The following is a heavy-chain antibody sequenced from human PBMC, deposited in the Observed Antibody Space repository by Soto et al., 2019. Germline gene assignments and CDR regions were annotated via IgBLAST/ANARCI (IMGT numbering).Heavy chain of an antibody. J-gene: IGHJ4*02. CDR2: ISSSSSYI. CDR3: ASLGYGSGSYYL. CDR1: GFTFSSYS. D-gene: IGHD3-10*01. Sequence: EVQLVESGGGLVKPGGSLRLSCAASGFTFSSYSMNWVRQAPGKGLEWVSSISSSSSYIYYADSVKGRFTISRDNAKNSLYVQMNSLRAEDTAVYYCASLGYGSGSYYLWGQGTLVTVSS. V-gene: IGHV3-21*01.